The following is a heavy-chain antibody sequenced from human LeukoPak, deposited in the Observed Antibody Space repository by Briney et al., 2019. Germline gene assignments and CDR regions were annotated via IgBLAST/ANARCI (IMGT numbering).Heavy chain of an antibody. CDR1: GYTFTSYD. CDR2: MNPNSGNT. V-gene: IGHV1-8*01. J-gene: IGHJ4*02. D-gene: IGHD6-13*01. CDR3: ARGTRSIAAAATRVYYFDY. Sequence: ASVKVSCKASGYTFTSYDINWVRQATGQGLEWMGWMNPNSGNTGYAQKFQGRVTMTRNTSISTAYMELSSLTSEDTAVYFCARGTRSIAAAATRVYYFDYWGQGTLVTVSS.